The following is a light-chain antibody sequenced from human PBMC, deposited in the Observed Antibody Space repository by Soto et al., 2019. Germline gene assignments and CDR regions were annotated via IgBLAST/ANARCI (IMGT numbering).Light chain of an antibody. CDR3: QQYGSSQAWT. CDR1: QSVSSN. J-gene: IGKJ1*01. V-gene: IGKV3-15*01. CDR2: GAS. Sequence: NVLTQSPGTLSLSPWERATLSCRASQSVSSNLAWYQQKPGQAPRLLIYGASTRATGIPARFSGSGSGTEFTLTISSLQSEDFAVYYCQQYGSSQAWTFGQGTKVDIK.